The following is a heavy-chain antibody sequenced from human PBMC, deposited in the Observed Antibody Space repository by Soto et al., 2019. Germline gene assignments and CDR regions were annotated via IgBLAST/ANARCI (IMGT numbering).Heavy chain of an antibody. CDR2: ISSSGSTI. CDR1: GFTFSSYE. D-gene: IGHD3-22*01. J-gene: IGHJ4*02. Sequence: GGSLRLSCAASGFTFSSYEMNWVRQAPGKGLEWVSYISSSGSTIYYADSVKGRFTISRDNAKNSLYLQMNSLRAEDTAVYYCARDPADDSSGYYFDYWGQGTLVTVSS. V-gene: IGHV3-48*03. CDR3: ARDPADDSSGYYFDY.